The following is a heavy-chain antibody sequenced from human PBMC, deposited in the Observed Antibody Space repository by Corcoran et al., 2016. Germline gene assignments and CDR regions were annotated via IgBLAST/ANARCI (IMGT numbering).Heavy chain of an antibody. CDR1: GYTFTSYY. Sequence: QVQLVQSGAEVKKPGASVKVSCKASGYTFTSYYMHWVRQAPGQGLEWMGIINPSGGNTSYAQKFQGRVTMTRDTSTSTVYMELSSLRSEDTAGYYCARDLGRITIFGVVTEYYYYYGRDVWGQGTTVTVSS. CDR2: INPSGGNT. V-gene: IGHV1-46*01. CDR3: ARDLGRITIFGVVTEYYYYYGRDV. J-gene: IGHJ6*02. D-gene: IGHD3-3*01.